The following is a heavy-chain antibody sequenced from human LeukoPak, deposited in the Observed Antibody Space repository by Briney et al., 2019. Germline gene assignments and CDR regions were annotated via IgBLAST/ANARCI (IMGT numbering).Heavy chain of an antibody. J-gene: IGHJ6*02. Sequence: ASVTLSCTASGYNFISYYMHWVRQAPGQGLGWMGIINPSGGSTSYAQKFQDRVTMTRHTSTSPAYMELSSLKSEDTAVYYCAREDVVLVDAVRYYYYGMDVWGHGILVIVSS. CDR2: INPSGGST. V-gene: IGHV1-46*01. D-gene: IGHD2-8*01. CDR3: AREDVVLVDAVRYYYYGMDV. CDR1: GYNFISYY.